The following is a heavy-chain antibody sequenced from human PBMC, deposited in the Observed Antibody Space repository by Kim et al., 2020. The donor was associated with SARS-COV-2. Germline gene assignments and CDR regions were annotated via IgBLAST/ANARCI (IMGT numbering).Heavy chain of an antibody. CDR3: ARGRGGYSSSSSHYYYYYGMDV. V-gene: IGHV4-34*01. CDR1: GGSFSGYY. J-gene: IGHJ6*02. Sequence: SETLSLTCAVYGGSFSGYYWSWIRQPPGKGLEWIGEINHSGSTNYNPSLKSRVTISEDTSKNQFFLKLSSVTAADTAVFYCARGRGGYSSSSSHYYYYYGMDVWGQGTTVTVSS. CDR2: INHSGST. D-gene: IGHD6-6*01.